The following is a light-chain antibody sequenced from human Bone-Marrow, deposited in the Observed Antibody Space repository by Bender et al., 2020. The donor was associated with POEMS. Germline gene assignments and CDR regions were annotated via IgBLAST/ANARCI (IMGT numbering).Light chain of an antibody. CDR2: RNN. Sequence: QSVLTQPPSVSGAPGQRVTISCTGSSSNTGSGYDINWYQHLPGTAPKLLIYRNNQRPSGVPDRFSGSKSGTSASLAISGLRSEDEADYYCQSYDNSLGGWVFGGGTKLTVL. J-gene: IGLJ3*02. CDR3: QSYDNSLGGWV. CDR1: SSNTGSGYD. V-gene: IGLV1-40*01.